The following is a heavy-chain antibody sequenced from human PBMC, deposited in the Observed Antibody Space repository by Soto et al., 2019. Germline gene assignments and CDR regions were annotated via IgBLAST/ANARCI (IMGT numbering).Heavy chain of an antibody. D-gene: IGHD6-6*01. CDR1: GGSFSGYY. CDR2: INHRGST. V-gene: IGHV4-34*01. J-gene: IGHJ5*02. Sequence: QVQLQQCGAGLLKPSETLSLTCAVYGGSFSGYYWSLIRQPPGRGLAWIGEINHRGSTNNNPSLKSRVTISVDTSKYQFSLKLSSVTAADTAVDYCARWSSSDNWFDPWGQGTLVTVSS. CDR3: ARWSSSDNWFDP.